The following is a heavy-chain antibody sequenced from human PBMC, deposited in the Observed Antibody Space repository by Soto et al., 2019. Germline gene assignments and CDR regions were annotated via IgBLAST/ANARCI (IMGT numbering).Heavy chain of an antibody. Sequence: ASVTVSLKASGYTFTSYYMPWVRQAPGQGLEWMGIINPSGGSTSSAQKFQGRVTMTRDTSTSTVYMELSSLRSEDTAVYYCARARGNPENWFDPWGQGTLVTVSS. D-gene: IGHD4-4*01. CDR2: INPSGGST. CDR3: ARARGNPENWFDP. V-gene: IGHV1-46*01. J-gene: IGHJ5*02. CDR1: GYTFTSYY.